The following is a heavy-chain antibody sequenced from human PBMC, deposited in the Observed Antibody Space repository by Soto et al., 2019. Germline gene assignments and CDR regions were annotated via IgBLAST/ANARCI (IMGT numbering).Heavy chain of an antibody. V-gene: IGHV4-61*01. CDR1: GGSVSSGSYY. CDR3: ATGLPEYYYDTSCYLLPLFDP. D-gene: IGHD3-22*01. J-gene: IGHJ5*02. Sequence: SETLSLTCTVSGGSVSSGSYYWSWIRQPPGKGLEWIGYIYYIGSTNYNPSLKSRVTISVDTSKNQFSLKLSSVTAADTAVYYFATGLPEYYYDTSCYLLPLFDPWGQRTLVTVCS. CDR2: IYYIGST.